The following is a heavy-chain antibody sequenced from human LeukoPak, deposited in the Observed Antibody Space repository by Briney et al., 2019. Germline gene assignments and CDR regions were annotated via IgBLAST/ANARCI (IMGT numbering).Heavy chain of an antibody. V-gene: IGHV5-51*01. D-gene: IGHD1-26*01. CDR2: IYPGDSDT. CDR1: GYSFTSYW. J-gene: IGHJ4*02. CDR3: ATGGSEGAPDRYYFDY. Sequence: HGESLKIFCKGSGYSFTSYWIGWVRQMPGKGLEWMGIIYPGDSDTRYSPSFQGQVTISADKSISTAYLQWSSLKASDTAMYYCATGGSEGAPDRYYFDYWGQGTLVTVSS.